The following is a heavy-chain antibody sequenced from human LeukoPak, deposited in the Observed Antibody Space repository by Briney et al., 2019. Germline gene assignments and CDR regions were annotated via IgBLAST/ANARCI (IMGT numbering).Heavy chain of an antibody. CDR3: ARAHYNYSRNFDY. D-gene: IGHD5-12*01. V-gene: IGHV4-59*01. J-gene: IGHJ4*02. Sequence: SETLSLTCTVSGGSISSYYWSWIRQPPGKGPEWIGYIYYSGSTNYNPSLKSRVTISVDTSKNQFSLKLSSVTAADTAVYYCARAHYNYSRNFDYWGQGTLVTVSS. CDR1: GGSISSYY. CDR2: IYYSGST.